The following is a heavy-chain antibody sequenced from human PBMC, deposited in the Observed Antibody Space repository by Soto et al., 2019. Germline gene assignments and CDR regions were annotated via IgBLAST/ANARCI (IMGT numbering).Heavy chain of an antibody. CDR2: IYYSGST. Sequence: SETLSLTCTVSGGSISSYYWSWIRQPPGKGLEWIGYIYYSGSTNYSPSLKSRVTISVDTSKNQFSLKLSSVTAADTAVYYCARVGLTSYGDYDYWGQGTLVTVSS. CDR1: GGSISSYY. D-gene: IGHD4-17*01. V-gene: IGHV4-59*01. CDR3: ARVGLTSYGDYDY. J-gene: IGHJ4*02.